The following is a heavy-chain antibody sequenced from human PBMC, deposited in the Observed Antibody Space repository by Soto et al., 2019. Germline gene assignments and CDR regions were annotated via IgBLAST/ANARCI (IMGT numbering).Heavy chain of an antibody. V-gene: IGHV4-59*01. Sequence: SETLSLTXAVSGGSISSFYWSWIRQPPGKGLECIGYIDNSGNSNYNPSLKSRVNISVDKSKNHFSLQLTSVTAADTAVYYYARVALKYDDNSAMFDPWGQGTLVTVSS. CDR2: IDNSGNS. J-gene: IGHJ5*02. CDR3: ARVALKYDDNSAMFDP. CDR1: GGSISSFY. D-gene: IGHD3-3*01.